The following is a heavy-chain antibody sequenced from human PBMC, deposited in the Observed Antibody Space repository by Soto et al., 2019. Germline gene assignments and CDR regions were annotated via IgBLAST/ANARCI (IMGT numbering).Heavy chain of an antibody. J-gene: IGHJ6*02. V-gene: IGHV1-2*04. CDR2: INPNSGGT. CDR1: GYTFTGYY. Sequence: GASVKVSCKASGYTFTGYYMHWVRQAPGQGLEWMGWINPNSGGTNYAQKFQGWVTMTRDTSISTAYMGLSRLRSDDTAVYYCVRAPTYYYGSGSYSYEEYYYYGMDVWGQGTTVTVSS. CDR3: VRAPTYYYGSGSYSYEEYYYYGMDV. D-gene: IGHD3-10*01.